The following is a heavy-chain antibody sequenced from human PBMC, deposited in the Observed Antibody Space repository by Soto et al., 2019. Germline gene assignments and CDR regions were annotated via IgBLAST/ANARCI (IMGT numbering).Heavy chain of an antibody. Sequence: QLQLQESGPGLVKPSETLSLTCTVSGGSISSSSYYWGWIRQPPGKGLEWIGSIYYSGSTYYNPSIQNRVTISVDTSKSQFSLKLSSVTAADRTVYYCARRGYYAIAAFDIWGQGTMVTVSS. D-gene: IGHD2-8*01. V-gene: IGHV4-39*01. CDR3: ARRGYYAIAAFDI. CDR2: IYYSGST. CDR1: GGSISSSSYY. J-gene: IGHJ3*02.